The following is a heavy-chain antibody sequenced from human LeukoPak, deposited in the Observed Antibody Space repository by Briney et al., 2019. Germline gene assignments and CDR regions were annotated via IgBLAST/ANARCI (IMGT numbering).Heavy chain of an antibody. D-gene: IGHD5-18*01. V-gene: IGHV3-30*03. CDR3: ARVGRGYSFKVYYFDY. CDR1: GFSVRNNY. Sequence: GGSLRLSCVVSGFSVRNNYVSWVRQAPGKGLEWVAVISYDGSNKFYADSVKGRFTISRDNSNNTLYLQMNSLRAEDTAIYYCARVGRGYSFKVYYFDYWGQGTLVTVSS. CDR2: ISYDGSNK. J-gene: IGHJ4*02.